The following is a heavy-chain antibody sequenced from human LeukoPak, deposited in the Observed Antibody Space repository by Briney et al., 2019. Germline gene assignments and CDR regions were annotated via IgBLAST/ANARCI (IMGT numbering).Heavy chain of an antibody. CDR1: GFTFSSYA. CDR2: ISSNGGST. CDR3: ARGSTTGTTWSVWEYYYYYYMDV. J-gene: IGHJ6*03. D-gene: IGHD1-1*01. Sequence: GGSLRLSCAASGFTFSSYAMPWVRQAPGKGLEYVSAISSNGGSTYYANSVKGRFTISRDNSKNTLYLQMGSLRAEDMAVYYRARGSTTGTTWSVWEYYYYYYMDVWGKGTTVTVSS. V-gene: IGHV3-64*01.